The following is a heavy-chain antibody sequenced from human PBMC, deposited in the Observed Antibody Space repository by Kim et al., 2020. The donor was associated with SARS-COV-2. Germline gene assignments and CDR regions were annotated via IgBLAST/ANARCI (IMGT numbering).Heavy chain of an antibody. CDR3: ARGVLYGMDV. CDR1: GGSISSYY. CDR2: IYYSGST. V-gene: IGHV4-59*01. J-gene: IGHJ6*02. Sequence: SETLSLTCTVSGGSISSYYWSWIRQPPGKGLEWIGYIYYSGSTNYNPSLKSRVTISVDTSKNQFSLKLSSVTAADPAVYYCARGVLYGMDVWGQGTTVTVSS.